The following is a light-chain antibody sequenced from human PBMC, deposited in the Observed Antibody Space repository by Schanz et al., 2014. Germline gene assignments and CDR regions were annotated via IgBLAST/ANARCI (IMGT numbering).Light chain of an antibody. Sequence: QTVVTQEPSFSVSPGGTVTLTCGLSSGSVSTSYFPSWYQQTPGQPPRTLIYSTNRRSSGVPDRFSGSIVGNKAALTITGAQADDESDYYCVLYMGYGVSVFGGGTKLTVL. CDR3: VLYMGYGVSV. V-gene: IGLV8-61*01. CDR1: SGSVSTSYF. J-gene: IGLJ2*01. CDR2: STN.